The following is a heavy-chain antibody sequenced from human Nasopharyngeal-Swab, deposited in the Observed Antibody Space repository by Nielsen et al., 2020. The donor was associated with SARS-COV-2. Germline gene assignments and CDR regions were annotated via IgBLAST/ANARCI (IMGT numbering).Heavy chain of an antibody. CDR3: ARGARGFLLWYFDL. CDR2: INSDGSST. J-gene: IGHJ2*01. D-gene: IGHD2-15*01. V-gene: IGHV3-74*01. Sequence: GGSLRLSCAASGFTFSSYWMHWVRQAPGKGLVWVSRINSDGSSTSYADSVKGRFTISRDNAKNTLYLQMNSLRAEDTAVYYCARGARGFLLWYFDLWGRGTLVTVSS. CDR1: GFTFSSYW.